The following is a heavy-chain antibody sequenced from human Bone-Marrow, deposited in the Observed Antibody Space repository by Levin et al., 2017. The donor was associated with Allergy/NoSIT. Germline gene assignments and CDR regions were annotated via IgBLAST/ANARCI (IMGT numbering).Heavy chain of an antibody. J-gene: IGHJ3*02. V-gene: IGHV4-31*03. CDR2: IYYSGNT. D-gene: IGHD6-13*01. CDR1: GDSISSGGYY. CDR3: AGVGRSRDAFDI. Sequence: PSETLSLTCTVSGDSISSGGYYWSWIRQHPGKGLEWIVYIYYSGNTYYNPSLKSRVTISLDTSKNQFSLNLSSVTAADTAVYSCAGVGRSRDAFDIWGQGTMVTVSS.